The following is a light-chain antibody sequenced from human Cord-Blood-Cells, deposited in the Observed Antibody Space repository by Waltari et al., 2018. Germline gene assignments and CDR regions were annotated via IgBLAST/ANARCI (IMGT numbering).Light chain of an antibody. Sequence: IVMTQSPDSLAVSLGARATINCKSSQSVFYSSNNKNYLAWYQQKPGQPPKLLIYWASTRESVVPDRFSGSGSGTDFTLTISSLQAEDVAVYYCQQYYSTPYTFGQGTKLEIK. V-gene: IGKV4-1*01. J-gene: IGKJ2*01. CDR2: WAS. CDR1: QSVFYSSNNKNY. CDR3: QQYYSTPYT.